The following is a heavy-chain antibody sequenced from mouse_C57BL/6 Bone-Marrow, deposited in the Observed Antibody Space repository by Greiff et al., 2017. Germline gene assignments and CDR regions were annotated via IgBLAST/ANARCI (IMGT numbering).Heavy chain of an antibody. CDR1: GYTFTSYW. Sequence: QVQLQQPGAELVMPGASVKLSCKASGYTFTSYWMHWVKQRPGQGLEWIAEIDPSDSYTNYNQKFKGKSTLTVDKSSSTAYMQLSSLTSEDSAVYYCAVYGSSSFDYWGQGTTLTVSS. V-gene: IGHV1-69*01. J-gene: IGHJ2*01. CDR3: AVYGSSSFDY. CDR2: IDPSDSYT. D-gene: IGHD1-1*01.